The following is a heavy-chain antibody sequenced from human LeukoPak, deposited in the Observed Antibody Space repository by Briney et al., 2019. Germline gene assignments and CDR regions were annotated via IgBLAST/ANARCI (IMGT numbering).Heavy chain of an antibody. CDR3: AKDPDFWSDYTYNGDYFDY. CDR2: TSGSGTKT. CDR1: GFSFRSYA. J-gene: IGHJ4*02. V-gene: IGHV3-23*01. Sequence: GGSLRLSCTASGFSFRSYAMNWVRQAPGKGLEWVSSTSGSGTKTFYADAVKGRFTISRDNSIDTLYLQMNRLRLDDTALYYCAKDPDFWSDYTYNGDYFDYWGQGTRVAVSS. D-gene: IGHD3-3*01.